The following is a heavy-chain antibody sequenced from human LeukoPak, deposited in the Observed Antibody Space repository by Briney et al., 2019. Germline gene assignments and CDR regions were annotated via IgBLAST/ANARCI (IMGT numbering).Heavy chain of an antibody. J-gene: IGHJ3*02. D-gene: IGHD4-17*01. CDR1: GFTFSSYS. Sequence: GGSLRLSCAASGFTFSSYSMNWVRQAPGKGLEWVSYISSSSSTIYYADSVKGRFTISRHNSENTLYLQMNSLRAEDTAVYYCAREVTVSQAAFDIWGQGTLVTVSS. CDR2: ISSSSSTI. V-gene: IGHV3-48*01. CDR3: AREVTVSQAAFDI.